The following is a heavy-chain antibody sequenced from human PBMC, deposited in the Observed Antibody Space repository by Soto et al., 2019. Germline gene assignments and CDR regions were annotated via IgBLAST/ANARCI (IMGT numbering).Heavy chain of an antibody. V-gene: IGHV3-53*01. CDR2: IYSGGST. J-gene: IGHJ6*02. CDR1: GFTVSSNY. Sequence: GGSLRLSCAASGFTVSSNYMSWVRQAPGKGLEWVSVIYSGGSTYYADSVKGRFTISRDNSKNTLYLQMNSLRAEDTAVYYCARTNYYGSGSYLHYYGMDVWGQGTTVTVSS. CDR3: ARTNYYGSGSYLHYYGMDV. D-gene: IGHD3-10*01.